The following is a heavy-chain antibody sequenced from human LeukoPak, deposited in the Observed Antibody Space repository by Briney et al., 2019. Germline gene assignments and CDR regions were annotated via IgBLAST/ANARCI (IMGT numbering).Heavy chain of an antibody. CDR3: AKDDKAVAGHAFDI. D-gene: IGHD6-19*01. CDR1: GFTFSSYS. V-gene: IGHV3-21*04. CDR2: ISSSSSYI. J-gene: IGHJ3*02. Sequence: GGSLRLSCAASGFTFSSYSMNWVRQAPGKGLEWVSSISSSSSYIYYADSVKGRFTISRDNAKNSLYLQMNSLRAEDTAVYYCAKDDKAVAGHAFDIWGQGTMVTVSS.